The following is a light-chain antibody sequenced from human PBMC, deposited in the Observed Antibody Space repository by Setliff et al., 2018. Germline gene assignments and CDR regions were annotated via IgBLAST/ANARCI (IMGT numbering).Light chain of an antibody. J-gene: IGLJ1*01. V-gene: IGLV2-11*01. Sequence: QSALTQPRSVPGSPGQSVTISCTGTSSDVGGYNYVSWYQQHPGKAPKVMIYDVSKRPSGVPDRFSGSKSGNTASLTISGLQAEDEAEYYCCSYAGSYTYVFGTGTKVTVL. CDR1: SSDVGGYNY. CDR3: CSYAGSYTYV. CDR2: DVS.